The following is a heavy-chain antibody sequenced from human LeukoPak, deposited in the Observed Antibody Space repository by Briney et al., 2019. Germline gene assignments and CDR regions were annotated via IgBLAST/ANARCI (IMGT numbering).Heavy chain of an antibody. D-gene: IGHD6-13*01. Sequence: GGSLRLSCAASGFTFSSHSMNWVRQAPGKGLEWVSSTSSSSSYIYYADSVKGRFTISRDNSKNTLYLQMNSLRAEDTAVYYCAKSSSSWYGPENFDYWGQGTLVTVSS. CDR3: AKSSSSWYGPENFDY. V-gene: IGHV3-21*04. CDR2: TSSSSSYI. J-gene: IGHJ4*02. CDR1: GFTFSSHS.